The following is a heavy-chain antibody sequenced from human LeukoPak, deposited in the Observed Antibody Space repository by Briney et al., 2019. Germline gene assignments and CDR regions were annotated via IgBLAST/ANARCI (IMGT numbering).Heavy chain of an antibody. J-gene: IGHJ4*02. CDR1: GFTFSSYT. CDR2: ISGSNSYI. Sequence: SGGSLRLSCAASGFTFSSYTMHWIRQAPGKGLEWVSSISGSNSYIFYADSVKGRFTVSRDNAKDSLYLQMNSLRAEDTAVYYCARALTTLTYEGYWGQGTLVTVSS. D-gene: IGHD1-1*01. V-gene: IGHV3-21*01. CDR3: ARALTTLTYEGY.